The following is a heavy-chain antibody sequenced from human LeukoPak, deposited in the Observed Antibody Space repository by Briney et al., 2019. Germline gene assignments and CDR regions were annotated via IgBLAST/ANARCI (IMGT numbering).Heavy chain of an antibody. J-gene: IGHJ4*02. CDR1: GFTFSSYT. CDR2: ISGSNSYI. Sequence: SGGSLRLSCAASGFTFSSYTMHWIRQAPGKGLEWVSSISGSNSYIFYADSVKGRFTVSRDNAKDSLYLQMNSLRAEDTAVYYCARALTTLTYEGYWGQGTLVTVSS. D-gene: IGHD1-1*01. V-gene: IGHV3-21*01. CDR3: ARALTTLTYEGY.